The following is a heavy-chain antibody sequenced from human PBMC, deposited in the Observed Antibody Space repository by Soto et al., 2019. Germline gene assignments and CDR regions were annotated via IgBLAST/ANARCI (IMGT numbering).Heavy chain of an antibody. V-gene: IGHV4-39*07. CDR2: IIHSGST. Sequence: SETLSLTCTVSGGSISSSDYYWSWIRQPPGKGLEWIGEIIHSGSTNYNPSLKRRVTISVDTSKNQFSLKLNSLTAADTAVYYCAAGGGLPRYYWGQGTLVTVSS. J-gene: IGHJ4*02. CDR3: AAGGGLPRYY. D-gene: IGHD5-12*01. CDR1: GGSISSSDYY.